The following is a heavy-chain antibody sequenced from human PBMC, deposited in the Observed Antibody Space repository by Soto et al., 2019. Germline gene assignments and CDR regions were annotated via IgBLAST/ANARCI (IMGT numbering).Heavy chain of an antibody. CDR1: GGSISSSIYY. J-gene: IGHJ5*02. D-gene: IGHD3-3*01. CDR2: IYYSGST. V-gene: IGHV4-39*01. Sequence: SETLSLTCTVSGGSISSSIYYWGWIRQPPGKGLEWIGSIYYSGSTYYNPSLKSRVTISVDTSKNQFSLKLSSVTAADTAVYYCAGQEYVTIFGVVIIGFDPWGQGTLVTVSS. CDR3: AGQEYVTIFGVVIIGFDP.